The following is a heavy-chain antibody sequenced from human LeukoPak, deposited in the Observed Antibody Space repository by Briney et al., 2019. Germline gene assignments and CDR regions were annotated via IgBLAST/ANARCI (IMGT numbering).Heavy chain of an antibody. CDR2: IFLIFCTA. J-gene: IGHJ4*02. D-gene: IGHD2-2*01. CDR1: GGTFSNYV. V-gene: IGHV1-69*06. Sequence: GASVKVSCTSSGGTFSNYVISWVRQAPGKGLEWVGGIFLIFCTANYAQKFQGSVKITVDKSTSTAYMELSRLRSEDRAVYYCVRVAAYWSSTSCYFDYWGQGTLVTVSS. CDR3: VRVAAYWSSTSCYFDY.